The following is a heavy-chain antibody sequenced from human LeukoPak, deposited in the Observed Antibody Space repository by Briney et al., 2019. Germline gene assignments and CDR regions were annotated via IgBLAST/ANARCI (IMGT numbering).Heavy chain of an antibody. CDR1: GFTFSSYW. V-gene: IGHV3-74*01. Sequence: GGSLRLSCAASGFTFSSYWMHWVRQAPGKGLVWVSRIDGDGSSTSYADSVKGRFTISRDNVKNTLYLKMNSLRAEDTAVYYCASGYYYSVMDVWGQGTTVTVSS. CDR2: IDGDGSST. J-gene: IGHJ6*02. CDR3: ASGYYYSVMDV.